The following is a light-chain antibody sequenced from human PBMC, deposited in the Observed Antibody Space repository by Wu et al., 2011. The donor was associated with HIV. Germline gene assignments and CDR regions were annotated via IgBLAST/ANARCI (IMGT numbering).Light chain of an antibody. J-gene: IGKJ2*01. V-gene: IGKV3-20*01. CDR3: QQYGXSPYT. Sequence: EIVLTQSPGTLSLSPGERATLSCRASQSVSSSYLAWYQQKPGQAPRLLIYGASSRATGIPDRFSGSGSGTDFTLTISRLEPEDFAVYYCQQYGXSPYTFGQGDQAGDQT. CDR1: QSVSSSY. CDR2: GAS.